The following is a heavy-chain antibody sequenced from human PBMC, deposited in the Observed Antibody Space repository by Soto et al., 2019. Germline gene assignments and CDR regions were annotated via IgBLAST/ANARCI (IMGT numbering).Heavy chain of an antibody. Sequence: GESLKISCKGSGYSFTSYWISWVRQMPGKGLEWMGRIDPSDSYTNYSPSFQGHVTISADKSISTAYLQWSSLKASDTAMYYCARHPPPNYDILTGTYYYGMDVWGQGTTVTVSS. CDR3: ARHPPPNYDILTGTYYYGMDV. V-gene: IGHV5-10-1*01. J-gene: IGHJ6*02. CDR1: GYSFTSYW. D-gene: IGHD3-9*01. CDR2: IDPSDSYT.